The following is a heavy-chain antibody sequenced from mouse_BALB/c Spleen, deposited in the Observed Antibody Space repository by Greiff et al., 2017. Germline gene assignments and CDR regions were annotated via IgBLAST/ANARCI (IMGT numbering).Heavy chain of an antibody. CDR2: ISSGGSYT. CDR3: ARGYGLYYYAMDY. J-gene: IGHJ4*01. CDR1: GFTFSSYG. V-gene: IGHV5-6*01. Sequence: EVQLVESGGDLVKPGGSLKLSCAASGFTFSSYGMSWVRQTPDKRLEWVATISSGGSYTYYPDSVKGRFTISRDNAKNTLYLQMSSLKSEDTAMYYCARGYGLYYYAMDYWGQGTSVTVSS. D-gene: IGHD2-10*02.